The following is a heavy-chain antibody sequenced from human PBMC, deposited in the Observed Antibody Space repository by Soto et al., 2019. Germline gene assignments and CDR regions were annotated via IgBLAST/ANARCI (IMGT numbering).Heavy chain of an antibody. CDR2: ISGSGGST. V-gene: IGHV3-23*01. D-gene: IGHD2-21*02. CDR3: AKETGVVVTATGGEYFQH. Sequence: EVQLLESGGGLVQPGGSLRLSCAASGFTFISYAMSWVRQAPGKGLEWVSAISGSGGSTYYADSVKGRFTISRDNSKNTLYLQMNSLRAEDTAVYYCAKETGVVVTATGGEYFQHWGQGTLVTVSS. CDR1: GFTFISYA. J-gene: IGHJ1*01.